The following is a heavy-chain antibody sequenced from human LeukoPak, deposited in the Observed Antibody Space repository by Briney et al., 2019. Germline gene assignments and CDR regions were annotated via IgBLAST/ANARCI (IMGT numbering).Heavy chain of an antibody. J-gene: IGHJ4*02. CDR1: GFTFSSYS. D-gene: IGHD2-21*01. CDR3: AREASAWARDC. V-gene: IGHV3-21*01. Sequence: GGSLRLSCAASGFTFSSYSMSWVRQAPGKGLEWVSTINTRNVIYYADSVKGQFTISRDDAKNSLYLQMNSLRVEDTAVYYCAREASAWARDCWGQGTLVTVSS. CDR2: INTRNVI.